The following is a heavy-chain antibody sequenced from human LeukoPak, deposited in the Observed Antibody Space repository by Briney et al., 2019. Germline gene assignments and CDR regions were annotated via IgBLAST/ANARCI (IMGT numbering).Heavy chain of an antibody. Sequence: GGSLRLSCAASGFTFSTYAMSWIRQAPGKGLEWVSALSGSGGTTYYADSVKGRFTISRDSSKNTLYLQMNSLRAEDTAVYYCAKVFRYFGWSPHYYYGMDVWGQGTTVTVSS. D-gene: IGHD3-9*01. CDR3: AKVFRYFGWSPHYYYGMDV. V-gene: IGHV3-23*01. J-gene: IGHJ6*02. CDR2: LSGSGGTT. CDR1: GFTFSTYA.